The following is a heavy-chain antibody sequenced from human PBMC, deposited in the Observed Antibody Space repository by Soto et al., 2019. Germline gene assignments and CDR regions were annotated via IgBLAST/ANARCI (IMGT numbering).Heavy chain of an antibody. CDR3: ARWSAIVGGAEALDV. CDR2: LSAYNGDT. D-gene: IGHD1-26*01. J-gene: IGHJ3*01. V-gene: IGHV1-18*01. CDR1: GYTFINYG. Sequence: QVQLVQSGAEVKKPGASVRVSCKTSGYTFINYGITWVRQARGQGLEWMGWLSAYNGDTSSSEKLQDRFTMTTDTSTNTVYMDLRSLTSDDTAVYSCARWSAIVGGAEALDVWGQGTMVIVSS.